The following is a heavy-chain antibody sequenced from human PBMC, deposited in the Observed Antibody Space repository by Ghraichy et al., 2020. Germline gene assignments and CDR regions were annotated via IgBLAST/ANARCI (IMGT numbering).Heavy chain of an antibody. D-gene: IGHD3-10*01. J-gene: IGHJ4*02. Sequence: GGSLRLSCAASGFTFSSYSMNWVRQAPGKGLEWVSSISSSSSYIYYADSVKGRFTISRDNAKNSLYLQMNSLRAEDTAVYYCASLDVGYYYGSGSYYKYFDYWGQGTLVTVSS. CDR2: ISSSSSYI. V-gene: IGHV3-21*01. CDR1: GFTFSSYS. CDR3: ASLDVGYYYGSGSYYKYFDY.